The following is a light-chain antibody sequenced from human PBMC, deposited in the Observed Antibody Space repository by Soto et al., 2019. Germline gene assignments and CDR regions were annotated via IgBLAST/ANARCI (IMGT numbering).Light chain of an antibody. CDR1: QSISSSS. CDR3: QLYGDSPMYT. J-gene: IGKJ2*01. CDR2: GAS. Sequence: EIVLTQSPGTLSLSPGERATLSCRASQSISSSSLAWYQQKRGRAPRLLIYGASRRATGIPDTFSGSGSGTDFTLTISRLELEDFAVYYCQLYGDSPMYTFGLGTKVDIK. V-gene: IGKV3-20*01.